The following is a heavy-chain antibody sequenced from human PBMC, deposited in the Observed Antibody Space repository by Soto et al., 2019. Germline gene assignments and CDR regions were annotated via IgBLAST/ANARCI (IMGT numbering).Heavy chain of an antibody. V-gene: IGHV1-69*04. CDR3: AREATMIVVAPMGFDP. CDR1: GGTFSSYT. D-gene: IGHD3-22*01. CDR2: IIPILGIA. J-gene: IGHJ5*02. Sequence: EASVKVSCKASGGTFSSYTISWVRQAPGQGLEWMGRIIPILGIANYAQKFQGRVTITADKSTSTAYMELSSLRSEDTAVYYCAREATMIVVAPMGFDPWGQGTLVTVSS.